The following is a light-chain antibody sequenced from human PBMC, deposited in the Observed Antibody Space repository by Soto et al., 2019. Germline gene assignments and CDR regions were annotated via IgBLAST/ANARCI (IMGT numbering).Light chain of an antibody. J-gene: IGKJ1*01. V-gene: IGKV3-11*01. Sequence: EIVLTQSPATLSLSPGERATLSCRASQSVSSYLAWYQQKPGQAPRLLIYDASNRATGIPARFSGSGSGTDFTLTMSRLEPEDFAVYYCQQRSNWPWTFGQGTKVEIK. CDR2: DAS. CDR1: QSVSSY. CDR3: QQRSNWPWT.